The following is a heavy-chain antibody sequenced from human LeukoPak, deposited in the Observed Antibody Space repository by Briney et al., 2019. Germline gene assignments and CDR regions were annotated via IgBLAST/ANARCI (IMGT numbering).Heavy chain of an antibody. D-gene: IGHD5-12*01. V-gene: IGHV3-7*01. CDR3: ARMQYSGYDDL. CDR2: IKQDGSEK. Sequence: GGSLRLSCAASGFTFSSYWMTWVRQAPGKGLEWVANIKQDGSEKYYVDSVKGRFTISRDNAKNSLHLQMNSLRAEDTAVYYCARMQYSGYDDLWGQGTLVTVSS. CDR1: GFTFSSYW. J-gene: IGHJ5*02.